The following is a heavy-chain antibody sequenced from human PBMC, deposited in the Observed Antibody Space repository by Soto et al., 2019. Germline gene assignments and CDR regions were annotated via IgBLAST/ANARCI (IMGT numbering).Heavy chain of an antibody. V-gene: IGHV3-48*03. CDR2: ISSSGSTM. J-gene: IGHJ3*02. CDR3: ANIARRPNAFDI. Sequence: VQLVESGGGLVQPGGSLRLSCAASGFTFNTYEMNWVRQAPGKGLEWVSYISSSGSTMYYADSVKGRFTISRDNAKNSLFLQMNSLRAEDTAVYYSANIARRPNAFDIWGQGTVVTVSS. D-gene: IGHD2-21*01. CDR1: GFTFNTYE.